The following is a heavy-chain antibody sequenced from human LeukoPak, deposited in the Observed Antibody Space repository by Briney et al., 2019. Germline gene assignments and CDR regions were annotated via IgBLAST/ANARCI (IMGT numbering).Heavy chain of an antibody. Sequence: KTSETLSLTCAVSGGSMNSTNWWTWVRQPPGKGLEWIGEIFHSGSTNYNPSLKSRVTISIDKSKNQFSLKLHSVTAADTAVYYCARVGFAYFDWLLLQPQNWLDPWGQGTLVTVSS. J-gene: IGHJ5*02. CDR3: ARVGFAYFDWLLLQPQNWLDP. CDR2: IFHSGST. V-gene: IGHV4-4*02. CDR1: GGSMNSTNW. D-gene: IGHD3-9*01.